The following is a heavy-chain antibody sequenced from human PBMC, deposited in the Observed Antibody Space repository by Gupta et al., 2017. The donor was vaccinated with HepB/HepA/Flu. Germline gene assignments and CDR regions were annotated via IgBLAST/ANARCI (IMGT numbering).Heavy chain of an antibody. V-gene: IGHV3-23*01. CDR3: AWKYYYYMTV. D-gene: IGHD1-1*01. CDR2: ISGDSGAT. Sequence: EGQVLESGGKLVQPGGSLRLSCAASGFPFRSADMTWVRQAPGRGLEWVSAISGDSGATYYADSVKGRFTISRDNSKNMLWLQMSSLRVEDTAVYYCAWKYYYYMTVWGKGTTLAVSS. CDR1: GFPFRSAD. J-gene: IGHJ6*03.